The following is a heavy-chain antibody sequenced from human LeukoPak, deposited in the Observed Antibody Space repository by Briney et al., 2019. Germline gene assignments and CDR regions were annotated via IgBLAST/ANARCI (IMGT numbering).Heavy chain of an antibody. CDR2: INWNGGST. Sequence: GGSLRLSCAASGFTFDDYGMSWVRQAPGKGLEWVSGINWNGGSTGYADSVKGRFTISRDNAKNSLYLQMNSLRAEDTAVYYCATYARYYSSSSGDYWGQGTLVTVSS. D-gene: IGHD6-6*01. J-gene: IGHJ4*02. V-gene: IGHV3-20*04. CDR3: ATYARYYSSSSGDY. CDR1: GFTFDDYG.